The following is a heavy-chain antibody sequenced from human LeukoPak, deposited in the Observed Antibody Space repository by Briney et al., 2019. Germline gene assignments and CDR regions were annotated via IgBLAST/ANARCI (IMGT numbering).Heavy chain of an antibody. CDR3: APTYSYTRGGYDY. J-gene: IGHJ4*02. D-gene: IGHD5-18*01. CDR1: GYSISSNDW. V-gene: IGHV4-38-2*01. CDR2: INYSWHT. Sequence: SETLSLTCAVSGYSISSNDWWGWIRQPPGKGLEWIGSINYSWHTYYNPSLESRVTISVDSSKNQFSLKVTSVTAADTALYYCAPTYSYTRGGYDYWGPGTLVTVSS.